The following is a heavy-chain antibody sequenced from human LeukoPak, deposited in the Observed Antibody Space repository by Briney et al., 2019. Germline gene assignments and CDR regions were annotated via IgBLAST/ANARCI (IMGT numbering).Heavy chain of an antibody. J-gene: IGHJ4*02. V-gene: IGHV3-48*03. CDR1: GFTLSSYE. CDR3: AKASWVSSTDAVR. CDR2: ISSSGSTI. Sequence: GGSLRLSCAASGFTLSSYEMNWVRQAPGKGLEWVSYISSSGSTIYYADSVKGRFTISRDNAKNSLYLQMNSLRAEDTAIYYCAKASWVSSTDAVRWGQGTLVTVSS. D-gene: IGHD3-16*01.